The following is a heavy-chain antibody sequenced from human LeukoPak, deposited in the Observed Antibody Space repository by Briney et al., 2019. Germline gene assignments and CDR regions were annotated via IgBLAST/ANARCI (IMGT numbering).Heavy chain of an antibody. V-gene: IGHV3-23*01. D-gene: IGHD6-19*01. CDR3: ARVGENSGWTPYEGNYYYYMDV. CDR1: VFTFSSHG. J-gene: IGHJ6*03. Sequence: GGSLRLSCAPSVFTFSSHGMNWVRQAPGKGLEWVSGISPSGGITYYTDSVKGRFTISRDNSKNTVSLQMNSLRGEDTAVYYCARVGENSGWTPYEGNYYYYMDVWGKGATVTMSS. CDR2: ISPSGGIT.